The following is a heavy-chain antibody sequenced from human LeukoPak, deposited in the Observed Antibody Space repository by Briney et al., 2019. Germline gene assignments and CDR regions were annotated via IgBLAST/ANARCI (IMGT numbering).Heavy chain of an antibody. CDR2: IIPILGIA. Sequence: GASVKVSCKASGGTFSSYAISWVRQAPGQGLEWMGRIIPILGIANYAQKFQGRVTITADKSTSTAYMELSSLRSEDTAVYYCARSHTYQPLLIDYWGQGTLVTVSS. J-gene: IGHJ4*02. CDR1: GGTFSSYA. CDR3: ARSHTYQPLLIDY. D-gene: IGHD2-2*01. V-gene: IGHV1-69*04.